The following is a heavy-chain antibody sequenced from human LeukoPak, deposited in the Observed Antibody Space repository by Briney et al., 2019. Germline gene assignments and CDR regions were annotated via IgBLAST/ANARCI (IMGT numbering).Heavy chain of an antibody. CDR3: VVGGSPGY. J-gene: IGHJ4*02. CDR2: ISTDGYTT. CDR1: GLAFSAYK. Sequence: GGSLRLSCAASGLAFSAYKMHWVRQAPRKGLVWVSRISTDGYTTDYADFVQGRFTASRDNTKNTWSLEMNSLRAEDTAVYYCVVGGSPGYWGQGTLDTVSS. V-gene: IGHV3-74*01. D-gene: IGHD2-15*01.